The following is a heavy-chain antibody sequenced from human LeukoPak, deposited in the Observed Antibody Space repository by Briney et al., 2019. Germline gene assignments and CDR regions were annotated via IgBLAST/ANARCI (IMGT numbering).Heavy chain of an antibody. CDR1: GFTFSSYG. D-gene: IGHD6-19*01. Sequence: GGSLRLSCAASGFTFSSYGMHWVRQAPGKGLEWVAVISYDGSNKYYADSVKGRFTISRDNSKNTLYLQMNSLRAEDTAVYYCAKDPRGIAVAAHFDYWGQGTLVTVSS. CDR2: ISYDGSNK. V-gene: IGHV3-30*18. CDR3: AKDPRGIAVAAHFDY. J-gene: IGHJ4*02.